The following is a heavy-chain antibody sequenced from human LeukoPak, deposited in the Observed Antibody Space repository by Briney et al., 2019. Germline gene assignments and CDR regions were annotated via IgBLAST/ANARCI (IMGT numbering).Heavy chain of an antibody. J-gene: IGHJ4*02. CDR1: GFTFSDYY. CDR2: ISSSGSTI. D-gene: IGHD5-12*01. Sequence: GGSLRLSCAASGFTFSDYYMSWIRQAPGKGLEWVSYISSSGSTIYYADSLKGRFTISRDNSKNTLYLQMNSLRAEDTAVYYCAKGNSGYNSGYYYHFFDYWGQGTLVTVSS. V-gene: IGHV3-11*01. CDR3: AKGNSGYNSGYYYHFFDY.